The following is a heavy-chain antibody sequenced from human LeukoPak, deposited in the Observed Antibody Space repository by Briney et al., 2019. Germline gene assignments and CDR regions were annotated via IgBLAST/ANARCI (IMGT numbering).Heavy chain of an antibody. CDR3: ASAALGYCSGGSCYSHYYYYMDV. Sequence: SVKVSCKASGGTFSSYTISWVRQAPGQGLEWMGRIIPIFGTANYAQKFQGRVTITTDESTSTAYMELSSLRSEDTAVYYCASAALGYCSGGSCYSHYYYYMDVWGKGTTVTVSS. V-gene: IGHV1-69*05. J-gene: IGHJ6*03. CDR2: IIPIFGTA. D-gene: IGHD2-15*01. CDR1: GGTFSSYT.